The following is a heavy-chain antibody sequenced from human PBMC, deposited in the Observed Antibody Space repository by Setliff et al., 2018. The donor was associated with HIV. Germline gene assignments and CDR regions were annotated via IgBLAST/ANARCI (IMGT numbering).Heavy chain of an antibody. D-gene: IGHD3-16*01. Sequence: SETLSLTCTVSGGSIRGYYWSWIRQPPGKGLEWIGYIYTSGSTNYNPSLRSRVTISVDTSKNHFSLRLSSVTAADTAVYYCARGMIWGAYYYYMDVWGTGTTVTVSS. V-gene: IGHV4-4*08. CDR1: GGSIRGYY. CDR2: IYTSGST. CDR3: ARGMIWGAYYYYMDV. J-gene: IGHJ6*03.